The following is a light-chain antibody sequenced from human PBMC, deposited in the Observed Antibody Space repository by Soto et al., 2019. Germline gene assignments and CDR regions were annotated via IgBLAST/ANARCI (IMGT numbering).Light chain of an antibody. V-gene: IGKV3-20*01. CDR3: QHDGNSPT. CDR1: QSVSSGY. CDR2: GAS. Sequence: IVLSQSPGTLSLSQGDGATLSCRASQSVSSGYLAWYQQKPGQAPSLLIYGASRRATGIPDRFSGSGSGTDFTLSISRLEPEDFAVYWCQHDGNSPTFGQGAKVDIK. J-gene: IGKJ1*01.